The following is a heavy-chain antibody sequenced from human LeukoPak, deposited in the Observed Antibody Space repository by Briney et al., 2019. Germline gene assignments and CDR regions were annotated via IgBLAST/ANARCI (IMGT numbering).Heavy chain of an antibody. D-gene: IGHD3-3*01. CDR3: ARLREIPVFGVVTKSTSYFDY. Sequence: PSETLSLTCTVSGGSISSYYWSWIRQPAGKGLEWIGRIYTSGSTNYNPSLKSRVTMSVDTSKNQFSLKLSSVTAADTAVYYCARLREIPVFGVVTKSTSYFDYWGQGTLVTVSS. CDR1: GGSISSYY. CDR2: IYTSGST. J-gene: IGHJ4*02. V-gene: IGHV4-4*07.